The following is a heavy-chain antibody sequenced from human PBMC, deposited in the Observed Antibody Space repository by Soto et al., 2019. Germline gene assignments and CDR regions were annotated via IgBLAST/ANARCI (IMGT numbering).Heavy chain of an antibody. CDR3: GRAHRDLQQLVHYYYSMDV. D-gene: IGHD6-13*01. CDR2: IYYSGST. Sequence: PSETLSLTCTVSNDSISPYYWSWIRQPPGKGLEWIGFIYYSGSTTYNPSLKSRVTISVATSKNQFSLKLTSVTAADTAVYYCGRAHRDLQQLVHYYYSMDVWGKGTTVT. V-gene: IGHV4-59*08. CDR1: NDSISPYY. J-gene: IGHJ6*04.